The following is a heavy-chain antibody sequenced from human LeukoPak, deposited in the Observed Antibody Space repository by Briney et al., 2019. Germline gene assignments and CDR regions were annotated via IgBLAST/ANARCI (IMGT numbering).Heavy chain of an antibody. D-gene: IGHD1-14*01. CDR3: ATPGPEGHDAFDI. CDR2: ISSSSSYI. Sequence: KPGGSLRLSCAASGFTFSSYSMNWVRQAPGKGLEWVSSISSSSSYIYYADSVKGRFTISRDNAKNSLYLQMNSLRAEDTAVYYCATPGPEGHDAFDIWGQGTMVTVSS. V-gene: IGHV3-21*01. CDR1: GFTFSSYS. J-gene: IGHJ3*02.